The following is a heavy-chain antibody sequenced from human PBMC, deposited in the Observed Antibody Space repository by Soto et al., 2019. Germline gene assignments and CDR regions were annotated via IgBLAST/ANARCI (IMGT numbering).Heavy chain of an antibody. D-gene: IGHD2-15*01. CDR2: INAGNGNT. V-gene: IGHV1-3*01. CDR1: GYTFTSYA. Sequence: GASVKVSCKASGYTFTSYAMHWVRQAPGQRLEWMGWINAGNGNTKYSQKFQGRVTITRDTSASTAYMELSSLRSEDTAVYYCAIGVVVAATPSMDAFDIWGQGTMGTVSS. CDR3: AIGVVVAATPSMDAFDI. J-gene: IGHJ3*02.